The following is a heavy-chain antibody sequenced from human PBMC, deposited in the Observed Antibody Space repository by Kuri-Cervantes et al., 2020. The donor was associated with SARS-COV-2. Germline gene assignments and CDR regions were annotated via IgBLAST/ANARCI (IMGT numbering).Heavy chain of an antibody. Sequence: GGSLRLSCAASGFTFSSYSMNWVRQAPGKGLGWVSSISSSSSYIYYADSVKGRFTISRDNAKNSLYLQMNSLRAEDTAVYYCARDRFVTGTTSPFDYWGQGTLVTVSS. D-gene: IGHD1-7*01. CDR2: ISSSSSYI. CDR1: GFTFSSYS. CDR3: ARDRFVTGTTSPFDY. J-gene: IGHJ4*02. V-gene: IGHV3-21*01.